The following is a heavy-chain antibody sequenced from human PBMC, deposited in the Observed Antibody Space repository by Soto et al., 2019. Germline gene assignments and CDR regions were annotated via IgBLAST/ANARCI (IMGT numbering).Heavy chain of an antibody. Sequence: GASVKVSCKASGYTFTSYDINWVRQATGQGLEWMGWMNPNSGNTGYAQKFQGRVTMTRNTSISTAYMELSSLRSEDTAVYYCAKSKRSSRPTSVDYWGQGTLVTAPQ. V-gene: IGHV1-8*01. D-gene: IGHD6-13*01. CDR2: MNPNSGNT. J-gene: IGHJ4*02. CDR1: GYTFTSYD. CDR3: AKSKRSSRPTSVDY.